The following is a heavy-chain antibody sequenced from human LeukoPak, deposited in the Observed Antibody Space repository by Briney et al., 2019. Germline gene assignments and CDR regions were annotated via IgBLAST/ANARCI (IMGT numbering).Heavy chain of an antibody. V-gene: IGHV4-39*07. D-gene: IGHD6-19*01. J-gene: IGHJ5*02. CDR2: INHSGST. Sequence: SETLSLTCTVSGGSISSSSYYWGWIRQPPGKGLEWIGEINHSGSTNYNPSLKSRVTISVDTSKNQFSLKLSSVTAADTAVYYCAREDKWLRLNWFDPWGQGTLVTVSS. CDR1: GGSISSSSYY. CDR3: AREDKWLRLNWFDP.